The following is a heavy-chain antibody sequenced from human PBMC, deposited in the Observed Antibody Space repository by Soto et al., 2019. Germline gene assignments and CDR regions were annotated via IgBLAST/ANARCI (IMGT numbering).Heavy chain of an antibody. CDR2: ICPGDSDT. D-gene: IGHD2-2*01. V-gene: IGHV5-51*01. CDR1: GYSFTSYW. Sequence: PGESLKISCKGSGYSFTSYWIGWVRQMPGKGLEWMGIICPGDSDTRYSPSFQGQVTISADKSISTAYLQWSSLKASDTAMYYCARHYCSSTSCYPVYYYYYGMDVWGQGTTVTVSS. J-gene: IGHJ6*02. CDR3: ARHYCSSTSCYPVYYYYYGMDV.